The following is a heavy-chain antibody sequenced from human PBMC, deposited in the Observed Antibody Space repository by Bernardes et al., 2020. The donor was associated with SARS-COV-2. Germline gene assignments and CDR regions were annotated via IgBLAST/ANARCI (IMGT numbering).Heavy chain of an antibody. CDR3: AGSSCGIDCYIGGLRSWDYGMDV. J-gene: IGHJ6*04. CDR1: GASISSSNYY. Sequence: SETLSLTCTVSGASISSSNYYWGWIRQPPGQELEWIGSVDSSGSSYYNPSLRSRAIGTDDTSRNQYSLRLSFVTAADTAVYHWAGSSCGIDCYIGGLRSWDYGMDVWCKGTTVTVSS. D-gene: IGHD2-21*02. CDR2: VDSSGSS. V-gene: IGHV4-39*01.